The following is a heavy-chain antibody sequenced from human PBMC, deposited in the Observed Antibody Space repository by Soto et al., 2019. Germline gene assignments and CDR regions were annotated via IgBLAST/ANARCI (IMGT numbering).Heavy chain of an antibody. CDR3: AGVDCSSTSCHYYFDY. CDR2: IIPIFGTA. CDR1: GGTFSSYA. Sequence: GASVKVSCKASGGTFSSYAISWVRQAPGQGLEWMGGIIPIFGTANYAQKFQGRVTITADESTSTAYMELSSLRSEDTAVYYCAGVDCSSTSCHYYFDYWGQGTLVTVSS. J-gene: IGHJ4*02. V-gene: IGHV1-69*13. D-gene: IGHD2-2*01.